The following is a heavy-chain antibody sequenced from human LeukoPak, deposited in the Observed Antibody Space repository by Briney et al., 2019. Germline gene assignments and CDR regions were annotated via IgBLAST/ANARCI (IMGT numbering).Heavy chain of an antibody. V-gene: IGHV1-18*01. D-gene: IGHD6-13*01. CDR1: GYTFTNYG. Sequence: GASVKVSCKTSGYTFTNYGISWVRQAPGLGLEWMGWISAHNGNTNYAQKVQGRVTMTTDTSTSTAYMELRSLRIDDTAVYYCARDQSVRLLQTSSTYFKHVFAIWGQGSMVTVSS. CDR3: ARDQSVRLLQTSSTYFKHVFAI. CDR2: ISAHNGNT. J-gene: IGHJ3*02.